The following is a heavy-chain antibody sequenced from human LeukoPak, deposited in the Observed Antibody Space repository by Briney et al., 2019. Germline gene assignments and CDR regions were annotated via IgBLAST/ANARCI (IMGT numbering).Heavy chain of an antibody. CDR1: GYTFTSYG. V-gene: IGHV1-18*01. D-gene: IGHD5-18*01. Sequence: ASVKVSCKASGYTFTSYGISWVRQAPGRGLEWMGWISAYNGNTNYAQKLQGRVTMTSDTSTSTAYMELRSLRSDDTAVYYCARQFGYPTPYGMDVWGQGTTVTVSS. CDR3: ARQFGYPTPYGMDV. CDR2: ISAYNGNT. J-gene: IGHJ6*02.